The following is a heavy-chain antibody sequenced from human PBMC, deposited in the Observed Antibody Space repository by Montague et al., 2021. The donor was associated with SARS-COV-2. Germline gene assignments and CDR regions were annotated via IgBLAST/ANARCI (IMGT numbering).Heavy chain of an antibody. V-gene: IGHV4-34*01. CDR2: VNHSGTT. Sequence: SETLSLTCAVSDGSLNDFYWSWIHQPPGKRLEWIGEVNHSGTTNYNPSLKSRVDISVDTSKSQFSLKLASVTAADAAVYFCAREVATGTCTLDFWGHGILVTVSS. CDR3: AREVATGTCTLDF. CDR1: DGSLNDFY. J-gene: IGHJ4*03. D-gene: IGHD2-21*02.